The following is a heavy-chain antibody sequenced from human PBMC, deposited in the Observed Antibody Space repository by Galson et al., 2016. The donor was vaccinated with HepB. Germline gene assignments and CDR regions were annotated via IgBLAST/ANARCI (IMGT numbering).Heavy chain of an antibody. V-gene: IGHV1-24*01. CDR2: FDPDDGET. CDR1: GYTLAELS. J-gene: IGHJ4*02. CDR3: ATVYSTSVSCPNGGY. D-gene: IGHD6-13*01. Sequence: SVKVSCKVSGYTLAELSMHWVRQAPGKGLEWMGGFDPDDGETHYAQKFQGRITMTEDTSTDTAYMELRSLRSDDTAVYYCATVYSTSVSCPNGGYWGQGTLVTVSS.